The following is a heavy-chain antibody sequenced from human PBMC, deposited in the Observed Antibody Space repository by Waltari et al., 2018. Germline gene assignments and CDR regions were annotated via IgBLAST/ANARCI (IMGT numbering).Heavy chain of an antibody. Sequence: QVQLQESGPGLVKPSETLSLTCAVSGYSISSGYYWGWIRQPPGKGLEWIGSIYHSGSTYYNPVLKSRVTRSVETSKNQFSLKLSSVTAEDTAVYYWARQGWELLRWDYWGQGTLVTVSA. J-gene: IGHJ4*02. CDR2: IYHSGST. D-gene: IGHD1-26*01. CDR1: GYSISSGYY. V-gene: IGHV4-38-2*01. CDR3: ARQGWELLRWDY.